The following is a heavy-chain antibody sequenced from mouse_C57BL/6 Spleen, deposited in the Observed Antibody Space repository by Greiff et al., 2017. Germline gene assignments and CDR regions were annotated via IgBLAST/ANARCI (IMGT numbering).Heavy chain of an antibody. CDR3: AREDLLLRSVFAY. CDR1: GYSFTSYY. D-gene: IGHD1-1*01. CDR2: IYPGSGNT. Sequence: QVQLKQSGPELVKPGASVKISCKASGYSFTSYYIHWVKQRPGQGLEWIGWIYPGSGNTKYNEKFKGKATLTADTSSSTAYMQLSSLTSEDSAVYYCAREDLLLRSVFAYWGQGTLVTVSA. J-gene: IGHJ3*01. V-gene: IGHV1-66*01.